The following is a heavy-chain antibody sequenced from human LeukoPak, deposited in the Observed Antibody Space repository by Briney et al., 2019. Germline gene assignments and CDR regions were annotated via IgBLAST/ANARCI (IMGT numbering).Heavy chain of an antibody. J-gene: IGHJ5*02. CDR1: GYTFTGYY. Sequence: ASVKVSCKASGYTFTGYYMHWVRQAPGQGLEWMGWINPNSGGTNYAQKFQGRVTMTTDTSTSTAYMELRSLRSDDTAVYYCAREADGNWFDPWGQGTLVTVSS. V-gene: IGHV1-2*02. CDR3: AREADGNWFDP. CDR2: INPNSGGT.